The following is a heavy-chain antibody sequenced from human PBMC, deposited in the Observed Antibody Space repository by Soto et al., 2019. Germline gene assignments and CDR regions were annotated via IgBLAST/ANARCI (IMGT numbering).Heavy chain of an antibody. J-gene: IGHJ6*02. CDR1: GFTFNSYS. D-gene: IGHD6-13*01. V-gene: IGHV3-21*01. CDR2: ISSFSNYM. CDR3: ARAGGYSRTTPNPSAYDMDV. Sequence: EVQLVESGGGLVKPGGSLRLSCAVSGFTFNSYSMNWVRQAPGKGLEWVSSISSFSNYMYYTDSVKGRFTISRDNARNSPYLQMNSLRAEDTAVYYCARAGGYSRTTPNPSAYDMDVWGQGTTVTVSS.